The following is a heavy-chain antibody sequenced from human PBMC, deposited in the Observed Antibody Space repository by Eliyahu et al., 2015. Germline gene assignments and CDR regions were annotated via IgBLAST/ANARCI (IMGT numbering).Heavy chain of an antibody. Sequence: QVQLVQSGAEVXKPGSXVKVXXKAFXGTXXCYAISWVRQAPGQGLEWMGRIIPILGIANYAQKFQGRVTITADKSTSTAYMELSSLRSEDTAVYYCATRKYYDFWSGYLSDWGQGTLVTVSS. CDR3: ATRKYYDFWSGYLSD. D-gene: IGHD3-3*01. CDR2: IIPILGIA. V-gene: IGHV1-69*04. CDR1: XGTXXCYA. J-gene: IGHJ4*02.